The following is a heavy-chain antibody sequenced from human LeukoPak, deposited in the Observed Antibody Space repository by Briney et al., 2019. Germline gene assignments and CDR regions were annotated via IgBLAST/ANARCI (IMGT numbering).Heavy chain of an antibody. Sequence: RQCLRLSCAGSGFTFGNAWMFWGRQAPGKGLEWVGRIKSKSDGGRTDYAAPVKGRFTISRDDSKTTLYLQMNSLKTEDSGVYYCATDGYSYAPGDYWGQGTLVTVSS. CDR1: GFTFGNAW. J-gene: IGHJ4*02. D-gene: IGHD5-18*01. CDR3: ATDGYSYAPGDY. V-gene: IGHV3-15*01. CDR2: IKSKSDGGRT.